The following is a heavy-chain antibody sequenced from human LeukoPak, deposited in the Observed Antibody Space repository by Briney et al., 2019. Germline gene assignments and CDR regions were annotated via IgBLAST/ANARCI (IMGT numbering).Heavy chain of an antibody. V-gene: IGHV3-7*01. Sequence: QPGGSLRLSCAASGFTFSTYWMSWVRQAPGKGLEWVANIKQDGSEKYYVDSVTGRFTISRDNAKNSLYLQMNSLRAEDTAVYYCARFWELLSWFDPWDQGTLVTVSS. D-gene: IGHD1-26*01. CDR3: ARFWELLSWFDP. CDR1: GFTFSTYW. CDR2: IKQDGSEK. J-gene: IGHJ5*02.